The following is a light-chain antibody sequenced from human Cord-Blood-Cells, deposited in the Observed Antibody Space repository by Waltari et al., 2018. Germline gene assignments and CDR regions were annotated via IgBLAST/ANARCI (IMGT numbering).Light chain of an antibody. CDR3: QQYGSSPYT. Sequence: EIVLTQSPGTLSLSPGERATLSCRASQSVSSSYLAWYQQKPGQAPRLLIYGASSRATGIPDRVSGSWSGTDFTLTISRLEPEDFAVYYWQQYGSSPYTFGQGTKLEIK. V-gene: IGKV3-20*01. J-gene: IGKJ2*01. CDR2: GAS. CDR1: QSVSSSY.